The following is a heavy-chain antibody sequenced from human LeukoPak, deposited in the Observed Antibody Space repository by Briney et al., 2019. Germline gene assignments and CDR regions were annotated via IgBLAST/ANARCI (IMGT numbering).Heavy chain of an antibody. Sequence: SETLSLTCSVSGVSISSTNYFWGWIRQPPGKGLEWIGGLLYSGFTYYHPSLKSRVTISLDRSKQKFSLKLTSVTAAATAVYFCARGAEYYAIWRGYAGYSDYWGQGISVTVSS. D-gene: IGHD3-3*01. CDR3: ARGAEYYAIWRGYAGYSDY. J-gene: IGHJ4*02. V-gene: IGHV4-39*07. CDR2: LLYSGFT. CDR1: GVSISSTNYF.